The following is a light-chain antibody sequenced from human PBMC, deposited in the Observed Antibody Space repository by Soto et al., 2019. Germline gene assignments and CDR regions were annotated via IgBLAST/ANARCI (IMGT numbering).Light chain of an antibody. CDR1: QSVSSSY. V-gene: IGKV3-20*01. CDR2: GAS. Sequence: EIVLTQSPGTLSLSPGERATLSCRASQSVSSSYLAWYQQKPGQAPRLLIYGASSRATGIPDRFSGSGSGTDFTLTISRLEPEDFAVYYCQQYGSSPSPSNTFGQGTKLEIK. J-gene: IGKJ2*01. CDR3: QQYGSSPSPSNT.